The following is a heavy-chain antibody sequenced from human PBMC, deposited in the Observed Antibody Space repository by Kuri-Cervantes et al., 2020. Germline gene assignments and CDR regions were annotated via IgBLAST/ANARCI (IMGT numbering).Heavy chain of an antibody. J-gene: IGHJ4*02. V-gene: IGHV4-39*07. Sequence: SETLSLTCTVSGGSISSSSYYWGWIRQPPGKGLEWIGSIYYSGSTYYNPSPKSRVTISVDTSKNQFSLKLSSVTAADSAVYYCAKDLASGWFTGPFDYWGQGTLVTVSS. CDR1: GGSISSSSYY. CDR3: AKDLASGWFTGPFDY. D-gene: IGHD6-19*01. CDR2: IYYSGST.